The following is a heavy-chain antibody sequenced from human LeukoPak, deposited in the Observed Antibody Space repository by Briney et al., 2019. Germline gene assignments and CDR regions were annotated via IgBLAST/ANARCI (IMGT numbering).Heavy chain of an antibody. J-gene: IGHJ4*02. CDR3: ARQLGYCSSTSCYADKVDY. CDR1: GGSISSSSYY. V-gene: IGHV4-39*01. CDR2: IYYSGST. D-gene: IGHD2-2*01. Sequence: SETLSLTCTVSGGSISSSSYYWGWIRQPPGKGLEWIGSIYYSGSTHYNPSLKSRVTISVDTSKNQFSLKLSSVTAADTAVYYCARQLGYCSSTSCYADKVDYWGRGTLVTISS.